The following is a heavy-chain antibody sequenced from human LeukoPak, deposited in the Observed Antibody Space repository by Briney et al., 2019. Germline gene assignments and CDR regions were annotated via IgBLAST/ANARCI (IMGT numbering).Heavy chain of an antibody. V-gene: IGHV4-34*01. D-gene: IGHD1-14*01. Sequence: SETLSLTCTVSGGSFSSYYWSWIRQPPGKGLEWIGEINHSGSTNYNPSLKSRVTISVDTSKNQFSLKLSSVTAADTAVYYCARVKRGVTVLPTDYWGQGTLVTVSS. CDR3: ARVKRGVTVLPTDY. J-gene: IGHJ4*02. CDR2: INHSGST. CDR1: GGSFSSYY.